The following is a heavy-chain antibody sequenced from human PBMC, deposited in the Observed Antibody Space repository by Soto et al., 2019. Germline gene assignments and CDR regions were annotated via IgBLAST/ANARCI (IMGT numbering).Heavy chain of an antibody. CDR3: ARDWEFGY. CDR2: INPSGDST. CDR1: GYTFSSYY. J-gene: IGHJ4*02. Sequence: ASVKVSCKASGYTFSSYYMHWVRQAPGQGLEWMGVINPSGDSTSYAQKFQGRVTITRDTSTSTLFMELSSLRSEDTAVYFCARDWEFGYWGQGSLVTVSS. D-gene: IGHD1-26*01. V-gene: IGHV1-46*01.